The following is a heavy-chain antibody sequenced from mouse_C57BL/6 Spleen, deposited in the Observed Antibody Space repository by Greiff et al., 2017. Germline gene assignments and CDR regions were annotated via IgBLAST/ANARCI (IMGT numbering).Heavy chain of an antibody. V-gene: IGHV1-26*01. J-gene: IGHJ4*01. Sequence: EVQLQQSGPELVKPGASVKISCKASGYTFTDYYMNWVKQSHGKSLEWIGDINPNNGGTSYNQKFKGKATLTVDKSSSTAYMELRSLTSEDSAVYYCARDGYDYDGEDYWGQGTSVTVSS. D-gene: IGHD2-4*01. CDR1: GYTFTDYY. CDR3: ARDGYDYDGEDY. CDR2: INPNNGGT.